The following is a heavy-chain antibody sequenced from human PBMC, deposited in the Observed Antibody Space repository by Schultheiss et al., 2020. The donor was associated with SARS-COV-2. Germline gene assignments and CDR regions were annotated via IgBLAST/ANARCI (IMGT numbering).Heavy chain of an antibody. D-gene: IGHD3-3*01. J-gene: IGHJ6*02. CDR1: GGTFSSYA. Sequence: SVKVSCKASGGTFSSYAISWVRQAPGQGLEWMGGIIPIFGTASYAQKFQGRVTITADESTSTAYMELSSLRSEDTAVYYCARVAKDFWSGTPSYYYGMDVWGQGTTVTVSS. CDR2: IIPIFGTA. V-gene: IGHV1-69*13. CDR3: ARVAKDFWSGTPSYYYGMDV.